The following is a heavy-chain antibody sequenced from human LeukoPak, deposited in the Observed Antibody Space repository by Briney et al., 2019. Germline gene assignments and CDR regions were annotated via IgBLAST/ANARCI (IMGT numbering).Heavy chain of an antibody. CDR2: IYYSGST. CDR3: ARDPDDYGDYWYFDL. CDR1: GGSISSSSYY. J-gene: IGHJ2*01. D-gene: IGHD4-17*01. Sequence: SETLSLTCTVSGGSISSSSYYWGWIRQPPGKGLEWIGSIYYSGSTYYNPSLKSRVTISVDTSKNQFSLKLSSVTAADTAVYYCARDPDDYGDYWYFDLWGRGTLVTVSS. V-gene: IGHV4-39*07.